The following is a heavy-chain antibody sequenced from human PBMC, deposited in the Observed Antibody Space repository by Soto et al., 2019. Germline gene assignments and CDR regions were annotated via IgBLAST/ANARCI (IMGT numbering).Heavy chain of an antibody. CDR2: IYYSGST. D-gene: IGHD4-17*01. CDR1: GGSIRSSSYY. Sequence: SETLSLTCPVSGGSIRSSSYYWGWIRQPPGKGLEWIGSIYYSGSTYYNPSLKSRVTISVDTSKNQFSLKLSSVTAADTAVYYCARLYGDYGGEAFDFWGKGTMVTVSS. V-gene: IGHV4-39*01. J-gene: IGHJ3*01. CDR3: ARLYGDYGGEAFDF.